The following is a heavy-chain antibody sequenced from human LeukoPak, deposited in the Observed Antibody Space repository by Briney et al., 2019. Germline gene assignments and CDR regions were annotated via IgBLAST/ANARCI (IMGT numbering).Heavy chain of an antibody. Sequence: ASVKVSCKASGYIFTNHGIIWVRQAPGQGLEWMGWISAYNRNTKYAENLQGRVAMTTDTSTSTVYMELRSLSSDDTAIYYCARSHSGSLRAPFDYWGRGTLVTVSS. CDR2: ISAYNRNT. V-gene: IGHV1-18*01. CDR3: ARSHSGSLRAPFDY. CDR1: GYIFTNHG. J-gene: IGHJ4*02. D-gene: IGHD6-25*01.